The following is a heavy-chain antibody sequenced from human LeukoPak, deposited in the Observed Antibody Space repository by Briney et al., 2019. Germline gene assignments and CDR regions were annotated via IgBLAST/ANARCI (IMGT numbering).Heavy chain of an antibody. CDR1: VYTFTSYD. D-gene: IGHD3-3*01. J-gene: IGHJ5*02. CDR3: ARASISNFRFGVVIGNNWFDP. V-gene: IGHV1-8*01. Sequence: GASVKVSCKASVYTFTSYDINWVRQATGQGLEWIEWMNPNSDNTGYAQKFQGGVTMTSNTSISTAYMELSSLRSEDTAVYYCARASISNFRFGVVIGNNWFDPWGQGTLVTVSS. CDR2: MNPNSDNT.